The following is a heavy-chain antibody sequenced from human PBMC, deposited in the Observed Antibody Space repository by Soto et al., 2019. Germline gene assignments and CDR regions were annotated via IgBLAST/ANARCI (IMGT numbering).Heavy chain of an antibody. D-gene: IGHD3-22*01. J-gene: IGHJ5*02. CDR1: GLTFSSYA. Sequence: EVQLLESGGGLLQPGGSLELSCAASGLTFSSYAISGVRRAPGKGLEWVSAISGSGGSTYYADSVKGRFTISRDNSKNTLYLQMNSLRAEDTAVYYCAKGDTMIVHNWFDPWGQGTLVTVSS. V-gene: IGHV3-23*01. CDR3: AKGDTMIVHNWFDP. CDR2: ISGSGGST.